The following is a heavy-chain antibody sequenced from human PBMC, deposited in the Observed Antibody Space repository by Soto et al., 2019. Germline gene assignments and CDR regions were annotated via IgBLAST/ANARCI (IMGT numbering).Heavy chain of an antibody. CDR3: GSVRPSGYVLS. D-gene: IGHD6-25*01. CDR1: GGSLSSYY. J-gene: IGHJ5*02. V-gene: IGHV4-59*01. Sequence: SETLSLTCTVSGGSLSSYYWTWIRQSPGKGLEXIXXXYXSXXXNXXXXLKSRVTISIDTSKNQFSLRLASVTAADTAFYYCGSVRPSGYVLSWGQGTLVTVSS. CDR2: XYXSXXX.